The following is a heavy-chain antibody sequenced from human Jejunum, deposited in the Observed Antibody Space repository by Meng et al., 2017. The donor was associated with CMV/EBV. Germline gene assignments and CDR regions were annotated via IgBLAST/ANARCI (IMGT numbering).Heavy chain of an antibody. V-gene: IGHV3-15*01. J-gene: IGHJ4*02. CDR1: GLSFTNAW. Sequence: SCASSGLSFTNAWMSWVRQAPGKGLEWIGRIQPNTAGGTADYVAPVKGRFTISRDDSKNTLYLQMNSLKSEDTAVYYCTANYFDYWGQGTLVTVSS. CDR2: IQPNTAGGTA. CDR3: TANYFDY.